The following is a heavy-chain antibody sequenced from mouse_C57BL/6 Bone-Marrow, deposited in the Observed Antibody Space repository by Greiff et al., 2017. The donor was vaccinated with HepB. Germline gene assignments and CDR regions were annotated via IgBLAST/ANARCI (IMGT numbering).Heavy chain of an antibody. V-gene: IGHV2-6*01. Sequence: QVQLKQSGPGLVAPSQSLSITCTVSGFSLTSYGVDWVRQSPGKGLEWLGVIWGVGSTNYNSALKSRLSISKDNSKSQVFLKMNSLQTDDTVMYYCASDAYWGQGTLVTVSA. CDR2: IWGVGST. J-gene: IGHJ3*01. CDR3: ASDAY. CDR1: GFSLTSYG.